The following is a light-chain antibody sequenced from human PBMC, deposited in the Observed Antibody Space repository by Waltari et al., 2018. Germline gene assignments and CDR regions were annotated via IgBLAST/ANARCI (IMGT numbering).Light chain of an antibody. J-gene: IGKJ1*01. CDR3: QQYDTYSRT. CDR2: RAS. Sequence: DIQMTKSPSTLSASVGDIVTITCRASQSISSRLAWYQQKPGKAPKFLIYRASDLESGVPSRFSGSGSGTEFTLTITGLQPEDFATYHCQQYDTYSRTFGQGTRIEV. CDR1: QSISSR. V-gene: IGKV1-5*03.